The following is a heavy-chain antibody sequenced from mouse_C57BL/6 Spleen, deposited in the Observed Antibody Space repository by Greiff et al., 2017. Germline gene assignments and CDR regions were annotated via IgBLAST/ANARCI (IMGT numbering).Heavy chain of an antibody. CDR2: IDPETGGT. J-gene: IGHJ4*01. D-gene: IGHD1-1*01. Sequence: VQLQQPGAELVRPGASVTLSCKASGYTFTDYEMHWVKQTPVHGLEWIGAIDPETGGTAYNQKFKGKAILTADKSSSTAYMELRSLTSEDSAVYYCTRGITGAMDYWGQGTSVTVSS. CDR1: GYTFTDYE. V-gene: IGHV1-15*01. CDR3: TRGITGAMDY.